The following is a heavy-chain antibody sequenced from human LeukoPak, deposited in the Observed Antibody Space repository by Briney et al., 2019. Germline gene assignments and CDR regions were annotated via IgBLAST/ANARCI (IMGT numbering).Heavy chain of an antibody. Sequence: ASVKVSCKASGYTFTSYGISWVRQAPGQGLEGMGWISAYNGNTNYAQKLQGRVTMTTDTSTSTVYMELSSLRSEDTAVYYCARKYGSGRFGLGYWGQGTLVTVSS. CDR1: GYTFTSYG. J-gene: IGHJ4*02. D-gene: IGHD3-10*01. CDR3: ARKYGSGRFGLGY. CDR2: ISAYNGNT. V-gene: IGHV1-18*01.